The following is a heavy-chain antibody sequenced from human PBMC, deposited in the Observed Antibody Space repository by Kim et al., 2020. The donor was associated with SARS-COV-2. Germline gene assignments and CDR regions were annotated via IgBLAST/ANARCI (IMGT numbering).Heavy chain of an antibody. CDR3: ATTYCGGDCYFPKRYYYYYYGMDV. V-gene: IGHV4-59*13. J-gene: IGHJ6*02. Sequence: SETLSLTCTVSGGSISSYYWSWIRQPPGKGLEWIGYIYYSGSTNYNPSLKSRDTISVDTSKNQFSLKLSSVTAADTAVYYCATTYCGGDCYFPKRYYYYYYGMDVWGQGTTVTVSS. CDR1: GGSISSYY. D-gene: IGHD2-21*02. CDR2: IYYSGST.